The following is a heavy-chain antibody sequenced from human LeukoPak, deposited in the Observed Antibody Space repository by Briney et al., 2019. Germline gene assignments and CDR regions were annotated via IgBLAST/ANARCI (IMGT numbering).Heavy chain of an antibody. CDR1: GDSISYFY. CDR3: ARWSLIAAAGRVAPGGDFDY. D-gene: IGHD6-13*01. Sequence: SETLSLTCSVSGDSISYFYWSWIRQAAGKGLEWIGRISSSGSTDYNASLKSRVTISVDTSKNQFSLKLSSVTAADTAVYYCARWSLIAAAGRVAPGGDFDYWGQGTLVTVSS. CDR2: ISSSGST. V-gene: IGHV4-4*07. J-gene: IGHJ4*02.